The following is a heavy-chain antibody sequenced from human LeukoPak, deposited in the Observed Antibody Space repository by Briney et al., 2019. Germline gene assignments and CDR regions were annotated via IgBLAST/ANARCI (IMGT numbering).Heavy chain of an antibody. V-gene: IGHV4-59*01. D-gene: IGHD6-13*01. CDR3: ARGRAAGYFDY. CDR2: IYYSGST. Sequence: PSETLSLTCTVSGGSISPYYWSWIRQPPGKGLEWIGYIYYSGSTNYNPSLKSRVTISVDTSKNQFSLKLSSVTAADTAVYYCARGRAAGYFDYWGQGTLVTASS. J-gene: IGHJ4*02. CDR1: GGSISPYY.